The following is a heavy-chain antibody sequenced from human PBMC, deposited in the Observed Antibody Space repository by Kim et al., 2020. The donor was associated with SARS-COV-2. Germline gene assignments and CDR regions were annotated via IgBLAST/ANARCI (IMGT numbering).Heavy chain of an antibody. CDR2: IYHSGST. V-gene: IGHV4-38-2*02. Sequence: SETLSLTCTVSGYSISSGYYWGWIRQPPGKGLEWIGSIYHSGSTYYNPSLKSRVTISVDTSKNQFSLKLSSVTAADTAVYYCARGAGSGSYYSAEYFQHWGQGTLVTVSS. CDR1: GYSISSGYY. J-gene: IGHJ1*01. CDR3: ARGAGSGSYYSAEYFQH. D-gene: IGHD3-10*01.